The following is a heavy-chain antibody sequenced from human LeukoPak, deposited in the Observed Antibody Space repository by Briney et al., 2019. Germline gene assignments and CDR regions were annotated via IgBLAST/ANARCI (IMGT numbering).Heavy chain of an antibody. V-gene: IGHV4-38-2*02. D-gene: IGHD5-18*01. CDR1: GYSISSGYY. CDR2: IHHSGIT. CDR3: ARDFGGYSYGYEGFDY. Sequence: PSETLSLTCTVSGYSISSGYYWGWIRQPPGKGLEWIGSIHHSGITNYNPSLKSRVTISVDTSKNQFSLKLSSVTAADTAVYYCARDFGGYSYGYEGFDYWGQGTLVTVSS. J-gene: IGHJ4*02.